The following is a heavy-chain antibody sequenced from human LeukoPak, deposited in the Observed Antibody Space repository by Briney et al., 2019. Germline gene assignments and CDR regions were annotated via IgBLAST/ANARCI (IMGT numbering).Heavy chain of an antibody. CDR1: GFTFNNYW. CDR3: ARRGTGHGMDV. CDR2: INNDGSSA. Sequence: GGSLRLSCAASGFTFNNYWIHWVRQVPGKGLVWVSRINNDGSSASYEDSVKGRFTISRDNAKNTLFLQMNSLRAEDTAVYYCARRGTGHGMDVWGQGTTVIVSS. J-gene: IGHJ6*02. D-gene: IGHD1-1*01. V-gene: IGHV3-74*01.